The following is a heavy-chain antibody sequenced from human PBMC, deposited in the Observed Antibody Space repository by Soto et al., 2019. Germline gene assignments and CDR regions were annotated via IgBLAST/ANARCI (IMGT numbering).Heavy chain of an antibody. CDR2: TSPIFGTA. CDR3: ARDGGRHSGGIDY. J-gene: IGHJ4*02. V-gene: IGHV1-69*01. D-gene: IGHD1-26*01. CDR1: GGTFSSYS. Sequence: QVQLVQSGAEVKKPGSSVKVSCKASGGTFSSYSINWVRQVPGQGLEWMGETSPIFGTANYAQKFQGRVTITAHESASTAYMELSSLRSEDTAVYYCARDGGRHSGGIDYWGQGTVVTVSS.